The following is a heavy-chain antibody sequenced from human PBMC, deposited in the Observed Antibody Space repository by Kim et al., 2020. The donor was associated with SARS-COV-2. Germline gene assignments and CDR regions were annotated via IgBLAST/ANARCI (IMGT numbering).Heavy chain of an antibody. D-gene: IGHD2-2*01. Sequence: SETLSLTCTVSGGSISSYYWSWIRQPPGKGLEWIGYIYYSGSTNYNPSLKSRVTISVDTSKNQFSLKLSSVTAADTAVYYCARAIPAAPYYYDYYGMDVWGQGTTVTVSS. CDR1: GGSISSYY. CDR3: ARAIPAAPYYYDYYGMDV. CDR2: IYYSGST. J-gene: IGHJ6*02. V-gene: IGHV4-59*13.